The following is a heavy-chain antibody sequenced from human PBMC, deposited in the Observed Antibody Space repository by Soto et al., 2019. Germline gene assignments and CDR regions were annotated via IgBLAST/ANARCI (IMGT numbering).Heavy chain of an antibody. CDR2: IYHSGST. Sequence: QVQLQESGPGLVKPSGTLSLTCAVSGGSISSSNWWSWVRQPPGKGLEWIGEIYHSGSTNYNPSLKSRGTISVDKSKTQFSLKLSSVTAADTAVYYCAREGRLNYYDSSGFDYWGQGTLVTVSS. D-gene: IGHD3-22*01. CDR3: AREGRLNYYDSSGFDY. J-gene: IGHJ4*02. CDR1: GGSISSSNW. V-gene: IGHV4-4*02.